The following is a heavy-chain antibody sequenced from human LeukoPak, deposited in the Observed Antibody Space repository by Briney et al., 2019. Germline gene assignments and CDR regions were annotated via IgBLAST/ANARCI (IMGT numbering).Heavy chain of an antibody. D-gene: IGHD4-23*01. Sequence: PGRSLKLSCAASGFNFSSDAMHWVRQAPGKGLEWVAVISNDGRSKYFADSVKGRFTISRDNARNTLYLQMNSLRAEGTGVYYCARGLTPGGGNSAAYWGQGTLVTVSS. CDR2: ISNDGRSK. CDR1: GFNFSSDA. V-gene: IGHV3-30*03. J-gene: IGHJ4*02. CDR3: ARGLTPGGGNSAAY.